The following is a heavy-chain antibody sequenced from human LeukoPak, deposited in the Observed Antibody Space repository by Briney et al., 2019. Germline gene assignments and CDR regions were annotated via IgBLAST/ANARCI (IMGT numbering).Heavy chain of an antibody. V-gene: IGHV4-34*01. CDR2: INHSGST. Sequence: SETLSLTCAVYGGSFSGYYWSWIRQPPGKGLEWIGEINHSGSTNYNPSLKSRVTISVDTSKNQFSLKLSSVTAADTAVYYCARNQGYYLTNWGQGTLVTVSS. CDR3: ARNQGYYLTN. J-gene: IGHJ4*02. CDR1: GGSFSGYY. D-gene: IGHD3-22*01.